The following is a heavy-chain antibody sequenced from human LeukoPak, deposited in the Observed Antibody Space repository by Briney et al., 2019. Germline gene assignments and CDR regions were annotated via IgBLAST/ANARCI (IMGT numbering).Heavy chain of an antibody. J-gene: IGHJ4*02. CDR3: ARIGRGTYYYFDL. CDR1: GYTFTGYY. V-gene: IGHV1-18*04. Sequence: ASVKVSCKASGYTFTGYYMHWVRQAPGQGLEWMGWISGYDGNTNYAQKFQGRVSMTADTSTSTAYMEVRSLRSDDTAVYYCARIGRGTYYYFDLWGQGTLVTVSS. D-gene: IGHD1-26*01. CDR2: ISGYDGNT.